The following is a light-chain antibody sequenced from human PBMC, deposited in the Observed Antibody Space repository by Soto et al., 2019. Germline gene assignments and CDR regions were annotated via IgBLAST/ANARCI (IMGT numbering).Light chain of an antibody. V-gene: IGKV3-20*01. CDR3: QQYGSSLGVT. CDR1: QSVSSY. CDR2: DAS. J-gene: IGKJ4*01. Sequence: EIMVSQSPATLSLSTGERATLSCRASQSVSSYLAWYQQKPGQAPRLLIYDASNRATGIPARFSGSGSGTDFTLTISRLEPEDFAVYYCQQYGSSLGVTFGGGTKVDIK.